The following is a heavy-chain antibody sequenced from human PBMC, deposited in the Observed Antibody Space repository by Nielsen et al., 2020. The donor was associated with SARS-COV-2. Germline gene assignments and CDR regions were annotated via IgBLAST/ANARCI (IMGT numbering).Heavy chain of an antibody. D-gene: IGHD6-19*01. Sequence: GESLKISCAASGFSFSSYAMSWIRQAPGGGLEWISYITNSADGNTVHYADSVQGRFTISRDNRKNSLYLQMDSLRADDTATYFCASSGWLDYWGPGTPVIVSP. CDR2: ITNSADGNTV. V-gene: IGHV3-11*01. CDR3: ASSGWLDY. J-gene: IGHJ4*02. CDR1: GFSFSSYA.